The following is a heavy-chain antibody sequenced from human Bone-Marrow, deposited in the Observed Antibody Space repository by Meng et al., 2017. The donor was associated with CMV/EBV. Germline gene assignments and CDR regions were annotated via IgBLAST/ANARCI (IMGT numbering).Heavy chain of an antibody. CDR3: ARLKHYYGSGSYYNGFDY. CDR2: ISSSSSYI. D-gene: IGHD3-10*01. V-gene: IGHV3-21*01. J-gene: IGHJ4*02. Sequence: GGSLRLSCAASGFTFSSYSMNWVRQAPGKGLEWVSSISSSSSYIYYADSVKGRFTISRDNAENSLYLQMNSLRAEDTAVYYCARLKHYYGSGSYYNGFDYWGQGTLVTFSS. CDR1: GFTFSSYS.